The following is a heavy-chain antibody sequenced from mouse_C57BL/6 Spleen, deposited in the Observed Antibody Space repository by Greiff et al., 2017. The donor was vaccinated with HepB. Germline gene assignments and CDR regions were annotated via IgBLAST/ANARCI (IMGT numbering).Heavy chain of an antibody. J-gene: IGHJ4*01. D-gene: IGHD2-2*01. V-gene: IGHV1-47*01. CDR2: FHPYNDDT. CDR3: ARTGYHGYYAMDY. Sequence: VQLQESGAELVKPGASVKMSCKASGYTFTTYPIEWMKQNHGKSLEWIGNFHPYNDDTKYNEKFKGKATLTVEKSSSTVYLELSRLTSDDSAVYYCARTGYHGYYAMDYWGQGTSVTVSS. CDR1: GYTFTTYP.